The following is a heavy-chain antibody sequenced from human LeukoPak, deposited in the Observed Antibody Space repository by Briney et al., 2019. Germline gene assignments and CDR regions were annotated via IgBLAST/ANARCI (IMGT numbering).Heavy chain of an antibody. CDR1: GFTFSNYN. CDR2: ISSSNTI. CDR3: ARVSGGVNWGSFAFDY. V-gene: IGHV3-48*01. J-gene: IGHJ4*02. Sequence: PGGSLRLSCAASGFTFSNYNMNWVRQAPGKGLEWVSYISSSNTIYYADSVKGRFTISRDNAKNSLYLQMNSLRAEDTAVYYCARVSGGVNWGSFAFDYWGQGTLVTVSS. D-gene: IGHD7-27*01.